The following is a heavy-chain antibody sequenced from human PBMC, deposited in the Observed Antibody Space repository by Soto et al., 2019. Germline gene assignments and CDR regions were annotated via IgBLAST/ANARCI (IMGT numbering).Heavy chain of an antibody. CDR3: ARVVYSNFYYYYGMDV. Sequence: PSQTLSLTCVISGDSVSSNSAAWNWIRQSPSRGLEWLGRTYYRSKWYNDYAVSVKSRITINPDTSKNQFSLQLNSVTPEDTAVYYCARVVYSNFYYYYGMDVWGQGTTVTVSS. D-gene: IGHD4-4*01. CDR2: TYYRSKWYN. CDR1: GDSVSSNSAA. J-gene: IGHJ6*02. V-gene: IGHV6-1*01.